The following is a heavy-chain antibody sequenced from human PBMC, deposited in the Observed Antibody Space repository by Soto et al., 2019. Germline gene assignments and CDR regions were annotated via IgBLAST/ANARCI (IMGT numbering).Heavy chain of an antibody. CDR3: AKDQVVISARPDY. CDR2: INSDGSST. J-gene: IGHJ4*02. Sequence: HPGGSLRLSCAASGFTFSSYWMHWVRQAPGKGLGWVSRINSDGSSTSYADSVKGRFTISRDNAKNTLYLQMTSVRAEDTAVYYCAKDQVVISARPDYWGQGALVTVSS. V-gene: IGHV3-74*01. CDR1: GFTFSSYW. D-gene: IGHD2-15*01.